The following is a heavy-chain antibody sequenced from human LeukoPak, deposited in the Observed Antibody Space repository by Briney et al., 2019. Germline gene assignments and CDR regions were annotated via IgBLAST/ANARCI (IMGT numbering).Heavy chain of an antibody. CDR1: GGSFSGYY. Sequence: SETLSLTCAVYGGSFSGYYWSWIRQPPGKGLEWIGYIYYSGSTNYNPSLKSRVTISVDTSKNQFSQKLSSVTAADTAVYYCARDAAYRSGIGGMDVWGQGTTVTVSS. CDR2: IYYSGST. V-gene: IGHV4-59*01. J-gene: IGHJ6*02. D-gene: IGHD3-10*01. CDR3: ARDAAYRSGIGGMDV.